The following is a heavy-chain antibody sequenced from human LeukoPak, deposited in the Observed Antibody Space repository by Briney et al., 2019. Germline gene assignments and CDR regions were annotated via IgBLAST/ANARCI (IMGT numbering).Heavy chain of an antibody. CDR3: AKSNGYGLIDY. J-gene: IGHJ4*02. Sequence: SETLSLTCTVSGGSISSYYWSWVRQPPGKGLEWIGYIYYSGSTNYNPSLKSRVTISVDTSKNQFSLKLSSVTAADTAMYYCAKSNGYGLIDYWGQGTLVTVSS. V-gene: IGHV4-59*08. D-gene: IGHD5-12*01. CDR1: GGSISSYY. CDR2: IYYSGST.